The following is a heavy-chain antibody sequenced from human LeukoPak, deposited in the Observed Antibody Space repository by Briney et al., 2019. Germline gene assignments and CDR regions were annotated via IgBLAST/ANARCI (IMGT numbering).Heavy chain of an antibody. CDR1: GYTFTTYA. D-gene: IGHD6-19*01. V-gene: IGHV1-3*01. J-gene: IGHJ4*02. CDR3: ARSPPVTSGWSIFDF. CDR2: INVGDGNT. Sequence: ASVKVSCKASGYTFTTYAMYWVRQAPGQRLEWMGWINVGDGNTKYSQKFQGRVTITRDTSASTAYMELSGLRSEDTAVYYCARSPPVTSGWSIFDFWGQGTLVTVSS.